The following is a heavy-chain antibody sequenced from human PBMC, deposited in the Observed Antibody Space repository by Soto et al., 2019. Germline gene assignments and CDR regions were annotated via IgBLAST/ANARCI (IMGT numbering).Heavy chain of an antibody. CDR2: ISAYNGNT. CDR3: ARDLPPVDY. CDR1: GYTFSSYH. V-gene: IGHV1-18*01. J-gene: IGHJ4*02. Sequence: QIQLVQSGAEVKKPGASVKVSCKASGYTFSSYHITWVRQAPGQGLEWMGLISAYNGNTNYAQNLQGRVNMTTDPSTSTAYMELRSLRSDDTAVYYCARDLPPVDYWGQGTLVTVSS.